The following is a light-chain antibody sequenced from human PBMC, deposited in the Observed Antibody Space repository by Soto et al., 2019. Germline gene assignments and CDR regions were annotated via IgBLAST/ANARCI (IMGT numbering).Light chain of an antibody. CDR3: MQALQTAWT. Sequence: DIVMTQSPLSLPVTPGEPASISCRSSQSLLHSNGYNYLDWYLQKPGQSPQLLIYLGSNRASGVPDRFSDSGSGTDFTLKISRVEAEDVGVYYCMQALQTAWTFGQGTRVDIK. J-gene: IGKJ1*01. V-gene: IGKV2-28*01. CDR1: QSLLHSNGYNY. CDR2: LGS.